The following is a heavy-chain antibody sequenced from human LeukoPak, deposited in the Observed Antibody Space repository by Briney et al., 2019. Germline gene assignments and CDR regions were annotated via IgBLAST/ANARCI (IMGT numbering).Heavy chain of an antibody. CDR3: ARYYDSSGYYYVGAFDI. V-gene: IGHV1-69*05. Sequence: SVKVSCKASGGTFSSYAISWVRQAPGQGLEWMGGIIPIFGTANYAQKFQGRVTITTDESTSTAYMELSSLRSEGTAVYYCARYYDSSGYYYVGAFDIWGQGTMVTVSS. J-gene: IGHJ3*02. CDR1: GGTFSSYA. CDR2: IIPIFGTA. D-gene: IGHD3-22*01.